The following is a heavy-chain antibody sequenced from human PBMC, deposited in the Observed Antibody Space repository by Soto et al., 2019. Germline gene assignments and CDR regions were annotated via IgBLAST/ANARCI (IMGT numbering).Heavy chain of an antibody. CDR2: IIPIFGTA. CDR3: ARSRLPTSTVTTGNFDY. CDR1: GGTFSSYT. V-gene: IGHV1-69*13. Sequence: ASVKVSCKASGGTFSSYTISWVRQAPGQGLEWMGWIIPIFGTANYAQKFQGRVTITADESTSTAYMELSSLRSEDTAVYYCARSRLPTSTVTTGNFDYWGQGTLVTVSS. J-gene: IGHJ4*02. D-gene: IGHD4-17*01.